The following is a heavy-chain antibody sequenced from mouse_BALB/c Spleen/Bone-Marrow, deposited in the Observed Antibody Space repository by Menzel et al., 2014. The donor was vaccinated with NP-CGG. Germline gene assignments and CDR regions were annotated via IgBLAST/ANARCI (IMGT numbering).Heavy chain of an antibody. CDR2: ILPGSGNT. J-gene: IGHJ1*01. V-gene: IGHV1-9*01. D-gene: IGHD2-3*01. CDR3: ARENDYWYFDV. CDR1: GYTFSSYW. Sequence: VHLVESGAELMKPGASVKISCKATGYTFSSYWIEWVKQRPGHGLEWIGEILPGSGNTNYNEKFKGKATFTADTSSNTAYMQLSSLTSEDSAVYYCARENDYWYFDVWNEATTVTISS.